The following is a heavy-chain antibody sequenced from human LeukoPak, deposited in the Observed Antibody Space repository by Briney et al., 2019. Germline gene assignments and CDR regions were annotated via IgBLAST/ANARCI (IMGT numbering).Heavy chain of an antibody. CDR1: GGSFSSEA. V-gene: IGHV1-69*01. CDR2: ITPIFGTA. CDR3: ARDYAGTTDYYYYYMDV. J-gene: IGHJ6*03. D-gene: IGHD1-7*01. Sequence: PSASVKVSCKTFGGSFSSEAISWVRQAPGQGLEWMGGITPIFGTANYAQKFQGRVTITADESTSTAYMELSSLRSEDTAVYYCARDYAGTTDYYYYYMDVWGKGTTVTVSS.